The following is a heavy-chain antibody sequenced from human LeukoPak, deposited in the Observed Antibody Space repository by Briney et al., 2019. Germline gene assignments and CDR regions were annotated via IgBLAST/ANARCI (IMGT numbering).Heavy chain of an antibody. CDR3: ARNGNFDWLLSPHYYYYGMDV. D-gene: IGHD3-9*01. CDR1: GFTFSSYA. V-gene: IGHV3-23*01. CDR2: ISGSGGST. J-gene: IGHJ6*02. Sequence: GGSLRLSCAASGFTFSSYAMSWVRQAPGKGLDWVSAISGSGGSTYYADSVKGRFTISRDNSKNTLYLQMNSLRAEDTAVYYCARNGNFDWLLSPHYYYYGMDVWGRGTTVTVSS.